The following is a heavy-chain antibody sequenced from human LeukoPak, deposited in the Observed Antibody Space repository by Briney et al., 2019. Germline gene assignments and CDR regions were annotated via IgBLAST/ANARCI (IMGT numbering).Heavy chain of an antibody. J-gene: IGHJ4*02. V-gene: IGHV3-11*04. Sequence: GGSLRLSCTPSGFTFSDYYMAWIRQAPGTGLEWLSYLSGDGHTIYYADSVGGRFTISRDNAKNSLYLQMNSLTAEDTAVYYCALLAVASDFDYWGQGALVTVSS. D-gene: IGHD6-19*01. CDR1: GFTFSDYY. CDR2: LSGDGHTI. CDR3: ALLAVASDFDY.